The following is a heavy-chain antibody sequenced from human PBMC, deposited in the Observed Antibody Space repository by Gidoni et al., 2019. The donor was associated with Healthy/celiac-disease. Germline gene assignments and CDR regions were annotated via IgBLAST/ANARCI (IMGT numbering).Heavy chain of an antibody. V-gene: IGHV3-66*02. CDR3: ARSLGAVAGNHRGYYYGMDV. J-gene: IGHJ6*02. Sequence: EVQLVESGGGLVQPGGSLRLSCAASGFTVSSNYMSWVRQAPGKGLEWVSVIYSGGSTYYADSVKGRFTISRDNSKNTLYLQMNSLRAEDTAVYYCARSLGAVAGNHRGYYYGMDVWGQGTTVTVSS. CDR1: GFTVSSNY. CDR2: IYSGGST. D-gene: IGHD6-19*01.